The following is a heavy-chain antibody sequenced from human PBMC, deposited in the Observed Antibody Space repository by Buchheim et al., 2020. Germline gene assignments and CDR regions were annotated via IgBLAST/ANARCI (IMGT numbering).Heavy chain of an antibody. V-gene: IGHV3-15*01. J-gene: IGHJ4*02. D-gene: IGHD5-24*01. Sequence: EVQLVESGGGLVKPGGSLRLSCAASGFTFSNAWMSWVRQAPGKGLEWVGRIKRKTDGGTTDYAAHVKGRFTISRDDSKNTLYLQMNSLKTEDTAVYYCTTDHMGWLQSGGNYWGQGTL. CDR1: GFTFSNAW. CDR3: TTDHMGWLQSGGNY. CDR2: IKRKTDGGTT.